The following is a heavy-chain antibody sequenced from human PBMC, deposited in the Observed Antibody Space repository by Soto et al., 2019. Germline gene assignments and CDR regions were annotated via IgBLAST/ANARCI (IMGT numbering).Heavy chain of an antibody. Sequence: EVQLVESGGGLVQPGRSLRLSCAASGFTFDDYAMHWVRQAPGKGLEWVSGISWNSGSIGYADSVKGRFTISRDNAKNSLYLQMNSLRAEDTALYYCAKDYSDLGIYPPQGSYFDYWGQGTLVTVSS. CDR2: ISWNSGSI. D-gene: IGHD3-10*01. CDR3: AKDYSDLGIYPPQGSYFDY. V-gene: IGHV3-9*01. J-gene: IGHJ4*02. CDR1: GFTFDDYA.